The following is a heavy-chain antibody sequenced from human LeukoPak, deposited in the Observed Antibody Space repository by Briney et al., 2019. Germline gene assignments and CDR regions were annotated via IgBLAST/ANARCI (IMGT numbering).Heavy chain of an antibody. CDR1: GYTFTGYY. V-gene: IGHV1-2*02. J-gene: IGHJ4*02. D-gene: IGHD3-10*01. CDR2: INPNSGGT. Sequence: ASVKVSCKASGYTFTGYYMHWVRQAPGQGLEWMGWINPNSGGTNYAQKFQGRVTMTRDTSISKAYMELSRLRSDDTAVYYCARGPRRSWFGTIQAVDYWGQGTLVTVSS. CDR3: ARGPRRSWFGTIQAVDY.